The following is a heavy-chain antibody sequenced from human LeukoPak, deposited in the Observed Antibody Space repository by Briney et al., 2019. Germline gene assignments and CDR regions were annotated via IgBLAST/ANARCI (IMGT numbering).Heavy chain of an antibody. CDR1: GFTFNTFG. Sequence: PGGSLRLSCAASGFTFNTFGMHWVRQAPGKGLEWVAVIWYDGSIKFYGDSVKGRFTISRDNSKNTLYLQMNSLRVEDTAVYYCARISCTGGSCKPYSYYAMDVRGQGTTVTVSS. D-gene: IGHD2-15*01. CDR3: ARISCTGGSCKPYSYYAMDV. J-gene: IGHJ6*02. CDR2: IWYDGSIK. V-gene: IGHV3-33*01.